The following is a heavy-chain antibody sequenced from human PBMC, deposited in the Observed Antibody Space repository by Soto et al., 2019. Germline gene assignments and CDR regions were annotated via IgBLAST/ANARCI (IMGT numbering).Heavy chain of an antibody. CDR1: GGSITTAGYS. J-gene: IGHJ6*02. CDR3: GSRPFYCNRLDV. D-gene: IGHD2-15*01. CDR2: VYHAGNT. Sequence: PSETLSLTCTVSGGSITTAGYSWSWIRKHTGTCLEWIGYVYHAGNTYRSPSLKCRVAISLDRSKNQFSLKMTSVTAAETALYYSGSRPFYCNRLDVWDRVTTVTASS. V-gene: IGHV4-30-2*01.